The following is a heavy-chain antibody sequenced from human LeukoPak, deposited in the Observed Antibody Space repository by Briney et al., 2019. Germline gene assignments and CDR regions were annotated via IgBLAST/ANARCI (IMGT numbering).Heavy chain of an antibody. CDR2: IIPIFGTA. V-gene: IGHV1-69*05. Sequence: SVKVSCKASGDTFSNYGITWVRQAPGQGLEWMGGIIPIFGTANYAQKFQGRVTITTDESTSTAYMELSSLRSEDTAVYYCARSPNIVVVVAATQNWYFDLWGRGTLVTVSS. D-gene: IGHD2-15*01. CDR1: GDTFSNYG. J-gene: IGHJ2*01. CDR3: ARSPNIVVVVAATQNWYFDL.